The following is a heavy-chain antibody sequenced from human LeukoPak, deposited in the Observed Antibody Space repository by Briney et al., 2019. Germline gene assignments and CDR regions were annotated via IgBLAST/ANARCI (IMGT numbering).Heavy chain of an antibody. CDR1: GFTFGDYA. D-gene: IGHD4-23*01. V-gene: IGHV3-49*04. J-gene: IGHJ4*02. CDR3: TRELRWHFDY. CDR2: IRSKAYGGTT. Sequence: PGGSLRLSCTASGFTFGDYAMSWVRQAPGKGLEWVGFIRSKAYGGTTEYAASVKGRFTISRDDSKSIAYLQMNSLKTEDTAVYYCTRELRWHFDYWGQGTLVTVSS.